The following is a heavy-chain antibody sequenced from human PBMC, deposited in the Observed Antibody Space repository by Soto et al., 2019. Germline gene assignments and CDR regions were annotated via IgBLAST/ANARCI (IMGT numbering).Heavy chain of an antibody. CDR3: TRVDRKSYDFWSGYYPRYYMDV. D-gene: IGHD3-3*01. Sequence: GGSLRLSCTASGFTFGDYAMSWFRQAPGKGLEWVGFIRSKAYGGTTEYAASVKGRFTISRDDSKSIAYLQMNSLKTEDTAVYYCTRVDRKSYDFWSGYYPRYYMDVWGKGTTVTVSS. CDR1: GFTFGDYA. V-gene: IGHV3-49*03. CDR2: IRSKAYGGTT. J-gene: IGHJ6*03.